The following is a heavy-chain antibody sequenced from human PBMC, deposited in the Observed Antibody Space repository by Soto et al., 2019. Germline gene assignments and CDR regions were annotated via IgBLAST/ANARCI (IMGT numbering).Heavy chain of an antibody. Sequence: QLHLVQSGAVVKKPGASVTVSCSASGYPVTAYYMHWVRQAPGRGLEWMGGINPATGAAKYTQTSQGRVTRTRATSSSTVFMELSGLTSEDTAVFYCARGGGVGVAGSAAFDMWGQGTLVTVSS. J-gene: IGHJ3*02. CDR2: INPATGAA. CDR1: GYPVTAYY. V-gene: IGHV1-2*02. D-gene: IGHD3-3*01. CDR3: ARGGGVGVAGSAAFDM.